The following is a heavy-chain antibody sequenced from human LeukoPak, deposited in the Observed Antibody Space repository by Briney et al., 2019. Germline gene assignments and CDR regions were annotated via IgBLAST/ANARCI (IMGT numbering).Heavy chain of an antibody. D-gene: IGHD6-19*01. Sequence: SETLSLTCTVSGGSISSYYWSWIRQPPGKGLEWIGYIYYSGSTNYDPSLKSRVNISVDTSKNQFSLKLSSVTAADTAVYYCARARSGWLFDYWGQGTLVTVSS. CDR2: IYYSGST. CDR1: GGSISSYY. J-gene: IGHJ4*02. V-gene: IGHV4-59*01. CDR3: ARARSGWLFDY.